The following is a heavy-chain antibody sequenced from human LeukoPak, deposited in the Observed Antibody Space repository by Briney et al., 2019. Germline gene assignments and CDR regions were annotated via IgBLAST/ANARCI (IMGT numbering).Heavy chain of an antibody. CDR2: VSSSGSNI. D-gene: IGHD3-3*01. Sequence: GGSPRISCAASGFTFSDYYMSLIRPGPGEGLGGGLYVSSSGSNIYLADSVKGRFTISRDNAKNSLYLQMNSLRAEDTAVYYCARVIAPPYDFWSGYLNHYYYYYMDVWGKGTTVTVSS. CDR1: GFTFSDYY. V-gene: IGHV3-11*01. J-gene: IGHJ6*03. CDR3: ARVIAPPYDFWSGYLNHYYYYYMDV.